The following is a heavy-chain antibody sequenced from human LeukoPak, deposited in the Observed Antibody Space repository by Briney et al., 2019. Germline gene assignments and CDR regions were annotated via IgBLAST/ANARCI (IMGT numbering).Heavy chain of an antibody. J-gene: IGHJ5*02. CDR1: GGSFSGYY. V-gene: IGHV4-34*01. CDR2: INHSGST. D-gene: IGHD1-26*01. Sequence: SETLSLTCAVYGGSFSGYYWSWIRQPPGKGLEWIGEINHSGSTNYNPSLKSRVTISVDTSKNQFSLKLSSVTAADTAVYYCARNIGGSYYLHTNNNWFDPWGQGTLVTVSS. CDR3: ARNIGGSYYLHTNNNWFDP.